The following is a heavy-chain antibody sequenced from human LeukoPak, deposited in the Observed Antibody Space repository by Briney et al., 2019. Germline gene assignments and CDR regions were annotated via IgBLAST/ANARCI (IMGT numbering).Heavy chain of an antibody. D-gene: IGHD2-15*01. J-gene: IGHJ5*02. V-gene: IGHV4-31*03. CDR3: ARGGLHRSGGSCYSENWFDP. CDR2: IYYSGST. CDR1: GGSISSGGYY. Sequence: SQTLSLTCTVSGGSISSGGYYWSWIRQHPGKGLEWIGYIYYSGSTYYNPSLKSRVTISVDTSKNQFSLKLSSVTAADTAVYYCARGGLHRSGGSCYSENWFDPWGQGTLVTVSS.